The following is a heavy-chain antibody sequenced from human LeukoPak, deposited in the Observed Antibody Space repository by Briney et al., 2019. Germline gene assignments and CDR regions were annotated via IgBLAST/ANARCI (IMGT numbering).Heavy chain of an antibody. CDR3: ARNHQVGRWLQFNY. Sequence: ASVKVSWKASGGTFSSYAISWVRQAPGQGLEWMGRIIPIFGTANYAQKFQGRVTITTDESTSTAYMELSSLRSEDTAVYYCARNHQVGRWLQFNYWGQGTLVTVSS. V-gene: IGHV1-69*05. J-gene: IGHJ4*02. D-gene: IGHD5-24*01. CDR1: GGTFSSYA. CDR2: IIPIFGTA.